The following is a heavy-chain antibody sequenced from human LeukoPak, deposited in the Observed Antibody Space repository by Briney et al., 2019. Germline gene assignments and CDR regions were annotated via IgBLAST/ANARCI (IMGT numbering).Heavy chain of an antibody. CDR1: GYTFTGYY. D-gene: IGHD1-26*01. Sequence: ASVKVSCKASGYTFTGYYMHWVRQAPGQGLEWMGVINPSGGDTAYAQKFQGRVTMSRDTSTSTVYMDLSSLRSEDSALYYCARDRGVGGTRRYFDYWGQGTLVTVSS. V-gene: IGHV1-46*01. CDR2: INPSGGDT. J-gene: IGHJ4*02. CDR3: ARDRGVGGTRRYFDY.